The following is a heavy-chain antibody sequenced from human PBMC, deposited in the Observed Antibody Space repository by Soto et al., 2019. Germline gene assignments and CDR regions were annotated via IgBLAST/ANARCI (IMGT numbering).Heavy chain of an antibody. Sequence: QVQLVESGAEVKKPGASVKVSCKASGYTFTDYGISWVRQAPGQGLEWMGWISGYNGNTKYAQKFQGRVTMTTDKPTNTAYMELRSLRSVDTAVYYCARDREYYYDSSGNYYYHYGLDVWGQGTKVTVS. CDR2: ISGYNGNT. CDR3: ARDREYYYDSSGNYYYHYGLDV. CDR1: GYTFTDYG. D-gene: IGHD3-22*01. V-gene: IGHV1-18*04. J-gene: IGHJ6*02.